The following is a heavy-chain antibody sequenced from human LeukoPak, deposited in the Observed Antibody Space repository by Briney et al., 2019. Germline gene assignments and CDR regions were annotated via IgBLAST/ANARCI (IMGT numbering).Heavy chain of an antibody. V-gene: IGHV4-34*01. D-gene: IGHD3-3*01. CDR3: ARAPMEYYDFWSGYSTWYFDY. J-gene: IGHJ4*02. CDR1: GGSFNGYY. CDR2: INHSGST. Sequence: PSETLSLTYAVYGGSFNGYYWTWIRQTPGKGLEWIGEINHSGSTKYNPSLKSRLTISVDTSKNQFSLKMSSVTAADTAVYYCARAPMEYYDFWSGYSTWYFDYWGQGNLVTVSS.